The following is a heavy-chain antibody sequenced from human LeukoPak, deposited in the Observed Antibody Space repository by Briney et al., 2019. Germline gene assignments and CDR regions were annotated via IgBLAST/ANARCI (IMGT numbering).Heavy chain of an antibody. CDR3: ARSDYYDSSGYYLGFDY. V-gene: IGHV3-66*01. Sequence: GGPLRLSCAASGFTVSSNYMSWVRQAPGKGLEWVSVIYSGGSTYYADSVKGRFTISRDNSKNTLYLQMNSLRAEDTAVYYCARSDYYDSSGYYLGFDYWGQGTLVTVSS. CDR1: GFTVSSNY. D-gene: IGHD3-22*01. CDR2: IYSGGST. J-gene: IGHJ4*02.